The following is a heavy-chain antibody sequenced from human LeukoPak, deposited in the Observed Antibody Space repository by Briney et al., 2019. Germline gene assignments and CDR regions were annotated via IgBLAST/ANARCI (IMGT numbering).Heavy chain of an antibody. V-gene: IGHV1-18*01. CDR3: ARDKFPIRGVKGYYYYYMDV. CDR2: VSAYNGNT. J-gene: IGHJ6*03. Sequence: ASVKVSCKASGYTFTSYGISWVRQAPGQGLEWMGWVSAYNGNTNYAQKLQGRVTMTTDTSTSTAYMELRSLRSDDTAVYYCARDKFPIRGVKGYYYYYMDVWGKGTTVTVSS. D-gene: IGHD3-10*01. CDR1: GYTFTSYG.